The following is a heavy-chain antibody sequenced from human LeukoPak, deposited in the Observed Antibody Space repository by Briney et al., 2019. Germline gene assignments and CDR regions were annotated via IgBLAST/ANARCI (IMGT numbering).Heavy chain of an antibody. J-gene: IGHJ4*02. CDR3: AKLKTIFGVVIDY. CDR2: ISGSGGST. D-gene: IGHD3-3*01. CDR1: GFTFSSYA. V-gene: IGHV3-23*01. Sequence: PGGSLRLSCAASGFTFSSYAMSWVRQAPGKGLEWVSAISGSGGSTYCADSVKGRFTISRDNSKNTLYLQMNSLRAEDTAVYYCAKLKTIFGVVIDYWGQGTLVTVSS.